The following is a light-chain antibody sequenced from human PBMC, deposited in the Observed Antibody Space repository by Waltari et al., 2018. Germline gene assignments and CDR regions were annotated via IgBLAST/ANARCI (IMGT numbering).Light chain of an antibody. CDR1: SSDVGGYNY. CDR3: CSYAGSITFWV. J-gene: IGLJ3*02. V-gene: IGLV2-11*01. Sequence: QSALTQPRSVSGSPGQSVTISCTGTSSDVGGYNYVSWYQHHPGKAPKLIIYDVTKRPSGVPERFSASKSDNPASLTISGLQAEDEADYYCCSYAGSITFWVFGGGTKLTVL. CDR2: DVT.